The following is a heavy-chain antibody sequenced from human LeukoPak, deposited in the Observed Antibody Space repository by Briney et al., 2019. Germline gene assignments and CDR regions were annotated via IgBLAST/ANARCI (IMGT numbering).Heavy chain of an antibody. Sequence: SETLSLTCTVSGGSISSYYWSWIRQPPGKGLEWIGHIYYSGSTNYNPSLKSRVTISVDTSKNQFSLKLSSVTAADTAVYYCARWGVVTGSNWFDPWGQGTLVTVSS. J-gene: IGHJ5*02. D-gene: IGHD2-21*02. V-gene: IGHV4-59*08. CDR1: GGSISSYY. CDR2: IYYSGST. CDR3: ARWGVVTGSNWFDP.